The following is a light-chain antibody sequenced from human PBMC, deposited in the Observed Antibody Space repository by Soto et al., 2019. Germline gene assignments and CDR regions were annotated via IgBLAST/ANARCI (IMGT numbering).Light chain of an antibody. CDR3: QQYGTSPIT. CDR2: GAS. Sequence: ENVLTQSPGTLSLSPGERATLSCRASQTVSSYLTWYQQRPGQAPRLLIYGASKRATGIPDRFSGSGSGTDFTLTISRLEPEXFALYYCQQYGTSPITFGQGTRLEIK. CDR1: QTVSSY. J-gene: IGKJ5*01. V-gene: IGKV3-20*01.